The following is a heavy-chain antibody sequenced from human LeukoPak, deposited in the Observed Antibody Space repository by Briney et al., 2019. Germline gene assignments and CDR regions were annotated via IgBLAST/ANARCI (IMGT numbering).Heavy chain of an antibody. D-gene: IGHD1-26*01. CDR3: ARVRDLGAFDI. CDR2: IYYSGST. CDR1: GGSISSYY. V-gene: IGHV4-59*01. Sequence: KPSGTLSLTCTVSGGSISSYYWSWIRQPPGKGLEWIGYIYYSGSTNYNPSLKSRVTISVDTSKNQFSLKLSSVTAADTAVYYCARVRDLGAFDIWGQGTMVTVSS. J-gene: IGHJ3*02.